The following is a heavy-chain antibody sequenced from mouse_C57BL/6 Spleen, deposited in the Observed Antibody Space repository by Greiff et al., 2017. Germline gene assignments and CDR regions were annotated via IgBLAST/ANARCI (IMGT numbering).Heavy chain of an antibody. CDR3: ARRDGNYVGFAY. J-gene: IGHJ3*01. D-gene: IGHD2-1*01. CDR2: IYPSDSET. Sequence: VQLQQPGAELVRPGSSVKLSCKASGYTFTSYWMDWVKQRPGQGLEWIGNIYPSDSETHYNQKFKDKATLTVDKSSSTAYMQLSSLTSEDSAVYYCARRDGNYVGFAYWGQGTLVTVSA. V-gene: IGHV1-61*01. CDR1: GYTFTSYW.